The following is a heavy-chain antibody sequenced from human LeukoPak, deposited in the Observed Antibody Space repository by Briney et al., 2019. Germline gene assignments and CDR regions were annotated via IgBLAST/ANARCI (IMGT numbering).Heavy chain of an antibody. CDR2: ISSSGSTV. CDR1: GFTFSDYY. D-gene: IGHD2-21*02. CDR3: TTVGGAYCGGDCYFYYYYYMDV. V-gene: IGHV3-11*04. J-gene: IGHJ6*03. Sequence: PGGSLRLSCAASGFTFSDYYMNWIRQAPGKGLEWVSYISSSGSTVYYADSVKGRFTISRDNAKNSLYLQMNSLRAEDTAVYYCTTVGGAYCGGDCYFYYYYYMDVWGKGTTVTVSS.